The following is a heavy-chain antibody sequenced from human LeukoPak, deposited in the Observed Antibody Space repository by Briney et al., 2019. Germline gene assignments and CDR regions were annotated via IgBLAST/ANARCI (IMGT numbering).Heavy chain of an antibody. CDR1: GFTFSSYG. CDR3: AKGRGAYGDYGLDY. J-gene: IGHJ4*02. Sequence: GRSLRLSCAASGFTFSSYGMHWVRQAPGKGLEWVAVISYDGSNKYYADSVKGRFTISRDNSKNTLYLQMNSLRAEDAAVYYCAKGRGAYGDYGLDYWGQGTLVTVSS. D-gene: IGHD4-17*01. V-gene: IGHV3-30*18. CDR2: ISYDGSNK.